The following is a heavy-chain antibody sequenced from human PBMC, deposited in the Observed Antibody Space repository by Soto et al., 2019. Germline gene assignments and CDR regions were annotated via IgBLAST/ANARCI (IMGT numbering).Heavy chain of an antibody. CDR1: GFTFSSYS. J-gene: IGHJ4*02. D-gene: IGHD5-18*01. V-gene: IGHV3-21*01. CDR2: ISSSSSYI. CDR3: ARDQPGYSYGYGVGY. Sequence: EVQLVESGGGLVKPGGSLRLSCAASGFTFSSYSMNWVRQAPGKGLEWVSSISSSSSYIYYADSVKGRFTISRDNAKNSLYLQMNSLRAEDTAGYSCARDQPGYSYGYGVGYWGQGTLVTVSS.